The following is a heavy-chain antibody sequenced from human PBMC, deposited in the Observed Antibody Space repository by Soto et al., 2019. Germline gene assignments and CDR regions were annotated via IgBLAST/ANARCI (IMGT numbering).Heavy chain of an antibody. CDR1: GGTFSSYT. D-gene: IGHD3-10*01. CDR3: ARVPRRGAYYYYMDV. Sequence: SVKVSCKASGGTFSSYTISWVRQAPGQGLEWMGRIIPILGIANYAQKFQGRVTITADKSTSTACMELSSLRSEDTAVYYCARVPRRGAYYYYMDVWGKGTTVTVSS. V-gene: IGHV1-69*02. J-gene: IGHJ6*03. CDR2: IIPILGIA.